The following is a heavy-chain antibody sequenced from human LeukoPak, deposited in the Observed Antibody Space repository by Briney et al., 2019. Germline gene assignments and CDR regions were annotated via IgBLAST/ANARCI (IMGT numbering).Heavy chain of an antibody. Sequence: GASVKVSCKASGYTFTSYYMHWVRQAPGQGLEWMGIINPSGGSTSYAQKFQGRVTMTRDTSTSTVYMELSSLRPEDTAVYYCARALTPYYYDSVSYFDYWGQGTLVTVSS. CDR1: GYTFTSYY. J-gene: IGHJ4*02. V-gene: IGHV1-46*01. D-gene: IGHD3-22*01. CDR2: INPSGGST. CDR3: ARALTPYYYDSVSYFDY.